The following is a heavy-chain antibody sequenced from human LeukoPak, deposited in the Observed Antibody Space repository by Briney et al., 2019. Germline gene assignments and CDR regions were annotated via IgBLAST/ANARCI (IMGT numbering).Heavy chain of an antibody. D-gene: IGHD3-10*02. Sequence: PGGSLRLSCTASGFTFNNYAMSWVRQAPGKGLEWVSAISGGINNTYYADSVKGRFTISRDNSKNTLYLQMSSLRAEDTAVYYCAELGITMIGGVWGKGTTVTISS. J-gene: IGHJ6*04. CDR3: AELGITMIGGV. V-gene: IGHV3-23*01. CDR1: GFTFNNYA. CDR2: ISGGINNT.